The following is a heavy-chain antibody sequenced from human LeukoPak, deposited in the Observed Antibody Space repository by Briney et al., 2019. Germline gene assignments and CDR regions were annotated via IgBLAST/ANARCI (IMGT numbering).Heavy chain of an antibody. D-gene: IGHD3-22*01. CDR2: ISSNGGST. J-gene: IGHJ4*02. CDR1: GFTFSGYA. V-gene: IGHV3-64*04. CDR3: AKDVLDYFDSSGPLDY. Sequence: GGSLRLSCAASGFTFSGYAMHWVRQAPGKGLEYVSVISSNGGSTYYADSVKGRFTISRDNSKNTLYLQMNSLRAEDTAVYYCAKDVLDYFDSSGPLDYWGQGILVTVSS.